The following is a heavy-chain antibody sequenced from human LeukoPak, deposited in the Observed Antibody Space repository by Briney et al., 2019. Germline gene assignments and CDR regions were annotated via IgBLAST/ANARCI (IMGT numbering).Heavy chain of an antibody. D-gene: IGHD3-3*01. J-gene: IGHJ5*02. CDR2: INPSGGST. Sequence: GASVKVSCKASGYTFTSYYMHWVRQAPGQGLEWMGIINPSGGSTSYAQKFQGRVTMTRDMSTSTVYMELSSLRSEDTAVYYCARDYDFWSGYQLPQNWFDPWGQGTLVTVSS. CDR1: GYTFTSYY. CDR3: ARDYDFWSGYQLPQNWFDP. V-gene: IGHV1-46*01.